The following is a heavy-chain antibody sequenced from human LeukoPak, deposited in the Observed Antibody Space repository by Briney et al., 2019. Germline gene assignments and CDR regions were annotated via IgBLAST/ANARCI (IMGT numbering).Heavy chain of an antibody. CDR1: GGSISSGDYY. D-gene: IGHD2-2*01. CDR2: IYTKGST. Sequence: PSETLSLTCTVSGGSISSGDYYWSWIRQPPGKGLEWIGRIYTKGSTDYNPSLKSRVTISIDTSKNQFSLKLSSVTAADTAVYYCARDLYCTSTSCFNYWGQGTLVTVSS. V-gene: IGHV4-61*02. CDR3: ARDLYCTSTSCFNY. J-gene: IGHJ4*02.